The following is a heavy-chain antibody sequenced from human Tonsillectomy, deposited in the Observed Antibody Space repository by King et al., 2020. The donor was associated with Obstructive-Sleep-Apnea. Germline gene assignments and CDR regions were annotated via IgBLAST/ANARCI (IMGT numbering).Heavy chain of an antibody. J-gene: IGHJ3*02. CDR2: IYPGDSDT. CDR3: ARSLINYYDSSGYYPGAFDI. V-gene: IGHV5-51*01. Sequence: VQLVQSGAEVKKPGESLKISCKGSGYSFTSYWIGWVRQMPGKGLECMGIIYPGDSDTRYSQSFQGQGTISADKSLRTAYLHWSSLKASDTAMYYCARSLINYYDSSGYYPGAFDIWGQGTMVTVSS. D-gene: IGHD3-22*01. CDR1: GYSFTSYW.